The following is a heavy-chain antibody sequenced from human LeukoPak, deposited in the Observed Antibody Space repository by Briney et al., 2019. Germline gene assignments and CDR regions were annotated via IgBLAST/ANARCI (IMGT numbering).Heavy chain of an antibody. Sequence: PSETLSLTCTVSGGSISSYYWSWIRQPPGKGLEWIGYIYYSGSTNYNPSLKSRVTISVDTSKNQFSLKLSSVTAADTAVYYCAREKIAAAGTRAFDIWGQGTMVTVSS. CDR2: IYYSGST. J-gene: IGHJ3*02. D-gene: IGHD6-13*01. CDR3: AREKIAAAGTRAFDI. CDR1: GGSISSYY. V-gene: IGHV4-59*01.